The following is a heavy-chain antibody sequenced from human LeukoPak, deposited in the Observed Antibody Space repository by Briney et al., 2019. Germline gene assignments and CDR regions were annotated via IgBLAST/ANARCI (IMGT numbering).Heavy chain of an antibody. CDR1: GYSFTSHY. Sequence: ASVKVSCKASGYSFTSHYMHWVRQAPGQGLEWLGLINPSGSSTLYAQKFHDRVTLTRDMSTTTDYMELSSLRSEDTAVYYCARAPYYDSSGYFHDAFDIWGQGTLVTVSS. V-gene: IGHV1-46*01. J-gene: IGHJ3*02. D-gene: IGHD3-22*01. CDR2: INPSGSST. CDR3: ARAPYYDSSGYFHDAFDI.